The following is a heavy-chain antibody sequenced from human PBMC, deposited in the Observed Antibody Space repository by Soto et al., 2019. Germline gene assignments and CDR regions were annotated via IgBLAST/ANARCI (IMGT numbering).Heavy chain of an antibody. D-gene: IGHD3-22*01. CDR2: ISANGNTI. CDR1: GFTFSTYE. J-gene: IGHJ4*02. V-gene: IGHV3-48*03. Sequence: PGGSLRLSCAASGFTFSTYEMNWVRQAPGKGLEWVSYISANGNTIYYADSVKGRFTISRDNGKNLLYLQMNSLRAEDTAVYFCASGYYYVFDYWGRGTLVTVSS. CDR3: ASGYYYVFDY.